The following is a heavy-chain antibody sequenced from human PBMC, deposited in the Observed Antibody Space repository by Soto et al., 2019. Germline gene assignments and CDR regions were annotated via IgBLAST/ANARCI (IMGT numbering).Heavy chain of an antibody. V-gene: IGHV3-23*01. CDR2: SSGSGGTT. D-gene: IGHD3-3*01. J-gene: IGHJ4*02. Sequence: EVHLLESGGGLVQPGGSLRLSCVAAGFSFSSYAMSWVRQAPGKGLEWVSSSSGSGGTTYYADSVKGRFTISRDNSKNTLYLQMNTLRAEDTAVDYCAKRYDFWSGHLDFWGQGTLVTVCS. CDR3: AKRYDFWSGHLDF. CDR1: GFSFSSYA.